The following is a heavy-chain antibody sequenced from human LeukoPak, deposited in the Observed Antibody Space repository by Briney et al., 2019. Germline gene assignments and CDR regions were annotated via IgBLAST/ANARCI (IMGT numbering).Heavy chain of an antibody. V-gene: IGHV4-34*01. CDR1: GGSFSGYY. J-gene: IGHJ3*02. Sequence: SETLSLTCAVYGGSFSGYYWSWIRQPPGKGLEWIGEINHSGSTDYNPSLKSRVTISVDTSKNQFTLKLRSVTAADTAVYYCARGVPYDSSSWYGRDDAFDIWGQGTMVTVSS. CDR2: INHSGST. CDR3: ARGVPYDSSSWYGRDDAFDI. D-gene: IGHD6-13*01.